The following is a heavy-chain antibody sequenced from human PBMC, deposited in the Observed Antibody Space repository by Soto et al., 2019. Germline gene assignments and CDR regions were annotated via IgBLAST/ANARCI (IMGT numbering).Heavy chain of an antibody. V-gene: IGHV3-74*01. CDR2: INNDGNST. CDR3: ARSGMDV. J-gene: IGHJ6*02. CDR1: GFTFRNYR. Sequence: EVQLVESGGGLVQPGGSLRLSRAASGFTFRNYRMAWGRQAPGKGPVWVSRINNDGNSTRHADCVKGRFTISRDNAKNTLYLQMNSLRAEDTGVYYCARSGMDVWGQGTTVTVSS.